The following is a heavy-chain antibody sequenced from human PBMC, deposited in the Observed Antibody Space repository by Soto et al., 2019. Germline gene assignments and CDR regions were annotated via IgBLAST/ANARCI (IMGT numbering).Heavy chain of an antibody. CDR1: GFTVTEIY. CDR2: IYNEFT. CDR3: VREPRYCSGGSCSIMGDAFDI. D-gene: IGHD2-15*01. J-gene: IGHJ3*02. V-gene: IGHV3-66*01. Sequence: EVQLVESGGGLVQPGGSLRLSCVASGFTVTEIYMNWVRQAPGKGLEWVSVIYNEFTDYADSVRGRFSISTDSSKNALYLQMYGLRAEDSAVYYCVREPRYCSGGSCSIMGDAFDIWGQGTMVTVSS.